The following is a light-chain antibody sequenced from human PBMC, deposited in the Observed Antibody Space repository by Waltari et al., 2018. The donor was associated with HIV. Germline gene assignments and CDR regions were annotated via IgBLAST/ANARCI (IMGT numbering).Light chain of an antibody. Sequence: EIVLTQSPATLSLSPGQRVTLSCRASQSISAKVAWYQQRPGQAPRLLIYEAATRPTGIPARFSGSGSGTEFTLTISSLQSEDFATYFCQQYDSGPRGITFGQGTMLEIK. CDR3: QQYDSGPRGIT. CDR1: QSISAK. J-gene: IGKJ2*01. CDR2: EAA. V-gene: IGKV3-15*01.